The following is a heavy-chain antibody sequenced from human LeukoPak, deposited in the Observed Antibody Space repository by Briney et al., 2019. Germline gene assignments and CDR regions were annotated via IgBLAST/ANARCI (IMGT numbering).Heavy chain of an antibody. V-gene: IGHV3-30*01. CDR3: ARGGDGYSI. J-gene: IGHJ4*02. Sequence: GRSLRLSCAASGFTFSSYAMHWVRQAPGKGLEWVAVISYDGSSKYYADSVKGRFTISRDNSKNTLYLQMNSLRAEDTAVYYCARGGDGYSIWGQGTLVTVSS. CDR2: ISYDGSSK. D-gene: IGHD5-24*01. CDR1: GFTFSSYA.